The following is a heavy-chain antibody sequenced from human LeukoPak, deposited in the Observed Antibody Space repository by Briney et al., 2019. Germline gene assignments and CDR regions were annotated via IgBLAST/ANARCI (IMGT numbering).Heavy chain of an antibody. CDR1: GFTFDDYA. Sequence: GRSLRLSCAASGFTFDDYAMHWVRQAPGKGLEWVSGISWNSGSIGYADSVKGRFTISRDNAKNSLYLQMNSLRAEDTALYYCAKDDYGDPKGAFDIWGQGTIVTVSS. D-gene: IGHD4-17*01. CDR2: ISWNSGSI. CDR3: AKDDYGDPKGAFDI. J-gene: IGHJ3*02. V-gene: IGHV3-9*01.